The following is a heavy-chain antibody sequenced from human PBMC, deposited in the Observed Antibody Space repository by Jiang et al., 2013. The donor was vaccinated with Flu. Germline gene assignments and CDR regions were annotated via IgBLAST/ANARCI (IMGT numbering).Heavy chain of an antibody. CDR1: GFTFSTYG. D-gene: IGHD1-20*01. CDR3: AKSLPYIPGTSGYYFDY. V-gene: IGHV3-30*18. CDR2: ISYDGNYI. J-gene: IGHJ4*02. Sequence: VQLVESGGGVVQPGRSLRLSCATSGFTFSTYGMHWVRQAPGKGLEWVALISYDGNYIQYADSIKGRFTISRDNSKNTLYLQMNSLRTEDAAVYYCAKSLPYIPGTSGYYFDYWGQGTLVTVSS.